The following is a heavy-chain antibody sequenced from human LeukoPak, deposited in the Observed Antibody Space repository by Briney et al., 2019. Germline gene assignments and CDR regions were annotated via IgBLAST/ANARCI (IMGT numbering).Heavy chain of an antibody. Sequence: GGSLRLSCAAYGFTFSSYWMSWVRQAPGKGLEWVANIKQDGSEKYYVDSVKGRFTISRDNAKNSLYLQMNSLRAEDTAVYYCARDRRVGATRDFDYWGQGTLVTVSS. CDR1: GFTFSSYW. D-gene: IGHD1-26*01. CDR2: IKQDGSEK. CDR3: ARDRRVGATRDFDY. V-gene: IGHV3-7*01. J-gene: IGHJ4*02.